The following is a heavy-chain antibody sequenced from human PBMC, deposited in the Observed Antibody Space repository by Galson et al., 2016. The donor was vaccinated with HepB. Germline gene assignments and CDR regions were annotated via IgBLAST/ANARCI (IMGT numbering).Heavy chain of an antibody. CDR3: ARDGRRGYDMDV. CDR2: IASNRRTI. J-gene: IGHJ6*02. CDR1: GFTFSDYS. Sequence: SLRLSCAASGFTFSDYSMNWVRQAPGKGLEWVSYIASNRRTIYYADSARGRFTISRDNAKNSLYLQMNSLGDEDTAVYYCARDGRRGYDMDVWGQGTTVTVS. V-gene: IGHV3-48*02.